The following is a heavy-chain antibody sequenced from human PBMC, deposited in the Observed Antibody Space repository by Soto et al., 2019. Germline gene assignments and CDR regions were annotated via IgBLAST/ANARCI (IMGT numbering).Heavy chain of an antibody. D-gene: IGHD3-3*01. CDR1: GDSISNKDYY. CDR2: IYYSGNT. Sequence: LSLTCAVSGDSISNKDYYWGWIRQPPGKGLEWIGTIYYSGNTYYNPSLRSRVTISLDTSKNQFSLKLSSVTAADTAVYYCARYGGTIFGVVVAFDYWGQGTLVTVSS. J-gene: IGHJ4*02. V-gene: IGHV4-39*01. CDR3: ARYGGTIFGVVVAFDY.